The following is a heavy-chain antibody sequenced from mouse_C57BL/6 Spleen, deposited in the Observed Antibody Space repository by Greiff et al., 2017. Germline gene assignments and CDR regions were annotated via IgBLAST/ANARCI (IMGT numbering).Heavy chain of an antibody. CDR2: IDPSDSET. V-gene: IGHV1-52*01. D-gene: IGHD2-1*01. Sequence: QVQLKQPGAELVRPGSSVKLSCKASGYTFTSYWMHWVKQRPIQGLEWIGNIDPSDSETHYNQKFKDKATLTVDKSSSTAYMQLSSLTSEDSAVYYCARGPYGNSFAYWGQGTLVTVSA. CDR3: ARGPYGNSFAY. CDR1: GYTFTSYW. J-gene: IGHJ3*01.